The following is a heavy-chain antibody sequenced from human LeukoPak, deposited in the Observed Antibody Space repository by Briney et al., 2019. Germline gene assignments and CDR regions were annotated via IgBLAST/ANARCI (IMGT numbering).Heavy chain of an antibody. D-gene: IGHD2-2*01. V-gene: IGHV1-18*01. CDR2: ISGDNGYT. J-gene: IGHJ5*02. Sequence: GASVKVSCKASGFTFSRYGISWVRQAPGQGLEWMGWISGDNGYTNYAQNFQGRVTMTTDTSTSTVYLELMRLRSDDTAVYYRARDPSGTSLTYFDPWGQGTLVTVST. CDR1: GFTFSRYG. CDR3: ARDPSGTSLTYFDP.